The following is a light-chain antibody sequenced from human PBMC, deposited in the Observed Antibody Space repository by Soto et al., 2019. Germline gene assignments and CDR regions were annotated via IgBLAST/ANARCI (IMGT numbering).Light chain of an antibody. CDR1: SSDVGGYNY. CDR2: DVT. Sequence: QSVLTQPRSVSGSPGQSVTISCTGGSSDVGGYNYVSWYQQHPGKPPKLVIYDVTQRPSGVPDRFSGSKSGNTASLTISGLQAEDEAAFYCCSYAGSYIFVFGTGTKLTVL. J-gene: IGLJ1*01. V-gene: IGLV2-11*01. CDR3: CSYAGSYIFV.